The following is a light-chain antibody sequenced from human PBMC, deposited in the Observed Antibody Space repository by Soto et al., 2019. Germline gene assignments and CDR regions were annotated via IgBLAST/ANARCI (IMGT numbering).Light chain of an antibody. V-gene: IGLV2-14*01. CDR3: SSYTSFITYV. CDR2: DVS. Sequence: QSALTQPASVSGSPGQSITISCTGTSNDLGGYNYVSWYQQHPGKTPKLMIYDVSNRPSGVSDRFSGSKSGNTASLTISALQADYEADYYCSSYTSFITYVFGTVTEVTVL. J-gene: IGLJ1*01. CDR1: SNDLGGYNY.